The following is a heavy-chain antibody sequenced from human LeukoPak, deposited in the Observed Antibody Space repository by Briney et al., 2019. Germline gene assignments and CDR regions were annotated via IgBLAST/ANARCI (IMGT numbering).Heavy chain of an antibody. Sequence: GRSLRLSCAASGFTFSSYAMHWVRQAPGKGLEWVALISYDGSNEHYAGSVKGRFTISRDNSKNTLYLQMNSLRADDTAMYYCARDFRAVAGNFEYWAQGTLVTVSS. D-gene: IGHD6-19*01. V-gene: IGHV3-30-3*01. CDR3: ARDFRAVAGNFEY. CDR1: GFTFSSYA. CDR2: ISYDGSNE. J-gene: IGHJ4*02.